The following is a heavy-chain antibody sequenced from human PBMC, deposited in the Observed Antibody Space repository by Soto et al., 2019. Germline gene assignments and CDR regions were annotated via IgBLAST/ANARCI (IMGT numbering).Heavy chain of an antibody. Sequence: QVQLVQSGAEVKKPGGSVTVSCKASGYRFSDYYLHWVRQAPGQGPEWMGWMNPNSGDTKYAQKFKGRVTMTRDTSVRTAFMELNWLKSDDTAVYYCARESGGATATLDYYYFYMDVWGIGTTVTVSS. V-gene: IGHV1-2*02. J-gene: IGHJ6*03. CDR3: ARESGGATATLDYYYFYMDV. D-gene: IGHD5-12*01. CDR2: MNPNSGDT. CDR1: GYRFSDYY.